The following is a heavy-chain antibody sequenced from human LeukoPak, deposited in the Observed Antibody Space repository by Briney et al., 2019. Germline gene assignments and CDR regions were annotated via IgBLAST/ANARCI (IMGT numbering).Heavy chain of an antibody. V-gene: IGHV3-20*04. J-gene: IGHJ4*02. D-gene: IGHD3-10*01. CDR1: GFTFDDYG. CDR2: INWNGGST. CDR3: AKDHSVLWFGEFSYFDY. Sequence: GGSLRLSCAASGFTFDDYGMSWVRQAPGKGLEWVSGINWNGGSTGYADSVKGRFTISRDNAKNSLYLQMNSLRAEDTAVYYCAKDHSVLWFGEFSYFDYWGQGTLVTVSS.